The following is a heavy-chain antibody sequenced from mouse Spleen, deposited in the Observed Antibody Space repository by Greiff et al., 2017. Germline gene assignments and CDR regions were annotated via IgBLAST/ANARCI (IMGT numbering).Heavy chain of an antibody. CDR3: ARGDWDGEYYFDY. V-gene: IGHV5-9-2*01. J-gene: IGHJ2*01. Sequence: EVTLVESGGGLVKPGGSLKLSRAASGFTFSSYGMSWVRQTPEKRPEWVATISGGGSYTYYPDSVKGRFTISRDNAKNNLYLQMSSLRSEDTALYYCARGDWDGEYYFDYWGQGTTLTVSS. CDR1: GFTFSSYG. D-gene: IGHD4-1*01. CDR2: ISGGGSYT.